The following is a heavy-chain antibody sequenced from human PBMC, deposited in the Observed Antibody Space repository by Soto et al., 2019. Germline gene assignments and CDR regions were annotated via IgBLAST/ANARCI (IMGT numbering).Heavy chain of an antibody. CDR3: ASEIVATIGFDY. Sequence: QVQLVESGGGVVQPGRSLRLSCAASGFTFSSSAMHWVRQAPGKGLEWVAVISYDGSNKYYADSVKGRFTISRDNTKNTLYLKMDSLRAEDAAVYYCASEIVATIGFDYWGQGTLVTVSS. V-gene: IGHV3-30-3*01. CDR2: ISYDGSNK. J-gene: IGHJ4*02. CDR1: GFTFSSSA. D-gene: IGHD5-12*01.